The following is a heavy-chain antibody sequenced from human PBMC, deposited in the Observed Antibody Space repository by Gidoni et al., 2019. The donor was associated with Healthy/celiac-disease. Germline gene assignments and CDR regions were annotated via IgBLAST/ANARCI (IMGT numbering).Heavy chain of an antibody. V-gene: IGHV3-49*03. Sequence: EVQLVESGGGLVQPGRSLRLSCTASGFTFGDYAMSWFRQAPGKGLEWVGFIRSKAYGGTTEYAASVKGRFTISRDDSKSIAYLQMNSLKTEDTAVYYCTRVWAVAGTVDYWGQGTLVTVSS. CDR2: IRSKAYGGTT. CDR1: GFTFGDYA. CDR3: TRVWAVAGTVDY. J-gene: IGHJ4*02. D-gene: IGHD6-19*01.